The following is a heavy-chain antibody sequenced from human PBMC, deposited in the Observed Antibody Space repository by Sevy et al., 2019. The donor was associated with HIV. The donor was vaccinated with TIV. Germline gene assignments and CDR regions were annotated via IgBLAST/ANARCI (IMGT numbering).Heavy chain of an antibody. D-gene: IGHD4-4*01. CDR2: IWHDGSNK. V-gene: IGHV3-30*02. Sequence: GGSLRLSCAASGFTFNFHGMHWVRQAPGKGLEWVAFIWHDGSNKYMADSVKGRFTISRDNSKNTLFLRMNSLTVEDTAVYYCARETDNSARWLDPWGQGTLVTVSS. CDR1: GFTFNFHG. CDR3: ARETDNSARWLDP. J-gene: IGHJ5*02.